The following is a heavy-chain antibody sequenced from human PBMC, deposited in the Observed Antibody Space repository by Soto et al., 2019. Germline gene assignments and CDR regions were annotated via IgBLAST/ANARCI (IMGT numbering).Heavy chain of an antibody. D-gene: IGHD6-19*01. V-gene: IGHV4-4*07. CDR3: AREPVAGTHNWFYH. CDR2: IYTSGYT. J-gene: IGHJ5*02. CDR1: GGSISTYY. Sequence: SETLSLTCTVSGGSISTYYWNWIRQPAGKRLEWLGRIYTSGYTKYNPSLKSRVTMSLDTSKRQFSLKLSSVTAADTAVYYCAREPVAGTHNWFYHRGQGILVTVSS.